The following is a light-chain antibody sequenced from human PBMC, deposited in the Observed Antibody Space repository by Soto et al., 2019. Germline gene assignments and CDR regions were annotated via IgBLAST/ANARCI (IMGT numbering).Light chain of an antibody. CDR3: QQYGSTPAT. CDR2: GAS. J-gene: IGKJ5*01. V-gene: IGKV3-20*01. CDR1: QSVSSSY. Sequence: EIVLTQAPGALYLAPGERATLSCRARQSVSSSYLAWDQQKPCQAPRLLIYGASSRATGTPDRFSGSGSGTAFTLTISRRGTEGFAVYYCQQYGSTPATFGQGTRMEIK.